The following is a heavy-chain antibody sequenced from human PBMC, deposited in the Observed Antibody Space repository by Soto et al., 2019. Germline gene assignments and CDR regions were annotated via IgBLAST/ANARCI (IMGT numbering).Heavy chain of an antibody. V-gene: IGHV4-4*02. CDR3: ARTARRDMYSSGSGYFDL. Sequence: QVQLQESGPGLVKPSGTLSLTCAVSGGSISSSNWWSWVPQPPGKGLEWIGEIYHSGSTNYNPSLKSRVTISVDKSKNQFSLKLSSVTAADTAVYYCARTARRDMYSSGSGYFDLWGRGTLVTVSS. D-gene: IGHD6-19*01. CDR2: IYHSGST. J-gene: IGHJ2*01. CDR1: GGSISSSNW.